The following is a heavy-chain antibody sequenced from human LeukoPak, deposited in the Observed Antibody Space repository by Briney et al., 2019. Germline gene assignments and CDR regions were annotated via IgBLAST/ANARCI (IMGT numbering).Heavy chain of an antibody. D-gene: IGHD5-12*01. CDR1: GYSISSGYY. CDR2: IYTSGST. J-gene: IGHJ3*02. CDR3: ARGFEGVATTSGPYDAFDI. Sequence: SETLSLTCTVSGYSISSGYYWGWIRQPAGKGLEWIGRIYTSGSTNYNPSLKSRDTISVDTSKNQFSLKLSSVTAADTAVYYCARGFEGVATTSGPYDAFDIWGQGTMVTVSS. V-gene: IGHV4-61*02.